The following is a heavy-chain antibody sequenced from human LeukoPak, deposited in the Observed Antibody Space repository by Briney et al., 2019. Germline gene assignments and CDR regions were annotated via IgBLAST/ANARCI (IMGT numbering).Heavy chain of an antibody. CDR2: INHSGST. D-gene: IGHD6-6*01. Sequence: SETLSLTCAVYGRSFSGYYWSWIRQPPGKGLEWIGEINHSGSTNYNPSLKSRVTISVDTSKNQFSLKLSSVTAADTAVYYCARATIAATLDYWGQGTLVTVSS. J-gene: IGHJ4*02. CDR1: GRSFSGYY. CDR3: ARATIAATLDY. V-gene: IGHV4-34*01.